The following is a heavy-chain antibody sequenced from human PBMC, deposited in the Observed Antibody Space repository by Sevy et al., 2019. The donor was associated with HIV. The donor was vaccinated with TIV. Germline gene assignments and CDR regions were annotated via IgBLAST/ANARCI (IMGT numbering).Heavy chain of an antibody. CDR1: GFTFSKAW. D-gene: IGHD3-3*01. CDR2: IKSNTDGGTT. V-gene: IGHV3-15*01. J-gene: IGHJ4*02. CDR3: TTKKDFWSGYIYFDY. Sequence: GGSLRLSCAASGFTFSKAWMSWVRQAPGKGLEWVGRIKSNTDGGTTDYAEPVKGRFTISRDDSKNTLYLQVNSLKTDDTAVYYCTTKKDFWSGYIYFDYWGQGTLVTVSS.